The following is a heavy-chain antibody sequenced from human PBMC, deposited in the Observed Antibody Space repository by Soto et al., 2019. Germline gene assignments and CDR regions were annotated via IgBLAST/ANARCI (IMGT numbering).Heavy chain of an antibody. J-gene: IGHJ4*02. D-gene: IGHD6-19*01. Sequence: ASETLSLTCAVSGGSISSGVHSWSWIRQPPGKGLEWIGEAYHNGLTDYNPSLKSRVTMSVDTSKNEFSLKLTSLTAADTAIYYCARDAAVPGESDRFDYWGQGTLVTVSS. CDR2: AYHNGLT. CDR3: ARDAAVPGESDRFDY. CDR1: GGSISSGVHS. V-gene: IGHV4-30-2*01.